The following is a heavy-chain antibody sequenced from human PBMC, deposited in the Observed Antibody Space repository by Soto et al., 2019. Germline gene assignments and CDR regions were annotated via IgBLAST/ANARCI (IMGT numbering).Heavy chain of an antibody. CDR3: ARDSWIKYGSINWFDP. CDR2: TYYRSKWYN. V-gene: IGHV6-1*01. Sequence: PSQTLSLTCAISGDSVSSNSAAWNWIRQSPSRSLEWLGRTYYRSKWYNDYAVSVKSRITINPDTSKNQFSLQLNSVTPEDTAVYYCARDSWIKYGSINWFDPWGQGTLVTVSS. D-gene: IGHD5-12*01. CDR1: GDSVSSNSAA. J-gene: IGHJ5*02.